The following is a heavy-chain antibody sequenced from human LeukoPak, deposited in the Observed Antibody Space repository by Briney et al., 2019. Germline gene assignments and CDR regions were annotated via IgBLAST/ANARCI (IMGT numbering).Heavy chain of an antibody. J-gene: IGHJ3*02. Sequence: SETLSLTCTVSGGSISSYYWSWLRKPPGKGLELIGYIYYSGSTNYNPSLKSRVTISVDTSKNQFSLKLSSVTAADTAVYYCARECDHGAFDIWGQGTMVTVSS. CDR1: GGSISSYY. CDR2: IYYSGST. V-gene: IGHV4-59*01. D-gene: IGHD1-14*01. CDR3: ARECDHGAFDI.